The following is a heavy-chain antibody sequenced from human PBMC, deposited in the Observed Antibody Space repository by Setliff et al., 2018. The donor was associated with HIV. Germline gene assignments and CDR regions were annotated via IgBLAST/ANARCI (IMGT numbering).Heavy chain of an antibody. D-gene: IGHD4-4*01. V-gene: IGHV1-18*01. J-gene: IGHJ6*02. CDR1: GYTFASYG. Sequence: ASVKVSCKTSGYTFASYGITWVRQAPGQGLEWMGWITAYNANTRYAQKFEGRVTMTTDTSASTAYMELSSLRSEDTALYYCARDSGDDYSDYYYYGMDVWGQGTTVTVSS. CDR3: ARDSGDDYSDYYYYGMDV. CDR2: ITAYNANT.